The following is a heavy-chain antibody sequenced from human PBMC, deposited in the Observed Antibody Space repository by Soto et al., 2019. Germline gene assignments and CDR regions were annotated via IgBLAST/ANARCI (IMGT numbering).Heavy chain of an antibody. CDR3: SGAESRDTASFFLY. Sequence: GSSLRLSVTGSGSPFDDCAINWFRQAPGKGREGVGLIRNQSYQETTEYASGVIGRLTISRDTSNGMEYLQMNSLNIEVSAVYSCSGAESRDTASFFLYWGQGTPVTVSS. J-gene: IGHJ4*02. V-gene: IGHV3-49*03. CDR2: IRNQSYQETT. CDR1: GSPFDDCA. D-gene: IGHD1-26*01.